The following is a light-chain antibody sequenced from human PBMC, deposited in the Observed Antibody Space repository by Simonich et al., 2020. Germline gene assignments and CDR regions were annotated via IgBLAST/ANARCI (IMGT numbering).Light chain of an antibody. Sequence: DIVMTQSPDSLAVSLGERATINCKSSQSVLYSSNNQNYLAWYQQKPGKPPKLLIYWAATRESGVLDRFSGSGSGTDFTLTISSLQAEDVAVYYCQQYYITPRTFGQGTKVEIK. CDR1: QSVLYSSNNQNY. CDR2: WAA. V-gene: IGKV4-1*01. J-gene: IGKJ1*01. CDR3: QQYYITPRT.